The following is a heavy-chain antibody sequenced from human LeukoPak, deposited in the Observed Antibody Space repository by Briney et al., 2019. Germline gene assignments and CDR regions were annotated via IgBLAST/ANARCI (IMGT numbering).Heavy chain of an antibody. CDR3: ARHLLWFGELSGGFDY. CDR1: GSSFSNYG. J-gene: IGHJ4*02. D-gene: IGHD3-10*01. V-gene: IGHV3-23*01. CDR2: ISSSGGST. Sequence: GSLRLSCAASGSSFSNYGMHWVRQAPGKGLEWVPGISSSGGSTYYADSVKGRFTISRDNSRNTLYLQMNSLRAEDTAVYYCARHLLWFGELSGGFDYWGQGTLVTVSS.